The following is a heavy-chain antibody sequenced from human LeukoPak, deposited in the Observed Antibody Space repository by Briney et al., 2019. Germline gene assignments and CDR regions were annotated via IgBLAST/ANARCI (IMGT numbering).Heavy chain of an antibody. CDR3: AKSRSGNYYGGLDY. Sequence: PGGSLRLSCAASGFTFSSYAMSWVRQAPGKGLEWVSAISGSGGSTYYADSVKGRFTISRDNSKNTLYLQMNSLRAEDTAVYYCAKSRSGNYYGGLDYWGQGTLVTVSS. J-gene: IGHJ4*02. CDR1: GFTFSSYA. CDR2: ISGSGGST. V-gene: IGHV3-23*01. D-gene: IGHD3-22*01.